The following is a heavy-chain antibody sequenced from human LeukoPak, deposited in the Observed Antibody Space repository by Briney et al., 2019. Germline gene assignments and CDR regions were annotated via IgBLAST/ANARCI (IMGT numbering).Heavy chain of an antibody. V-gene: IGHV3-48*03. J-gene: IGHJ4*02. CDR2: ISCSGSTI. Sequence: GGSLRLSCAASGFTFSSYEMNWVRQAPGKGLEWVSYISCSGSTIYYADSVKGRFTISRDNAKNSLYLQMNSLRAEDTAVYYCARDPLKSYSSGWYQGYFDYWGQGTLVTVSS. D-gene: IGHD6-19*01. CDR1: GFTFSSYE. CDR3: ARDPLKSYSSGWYQGYFDY.